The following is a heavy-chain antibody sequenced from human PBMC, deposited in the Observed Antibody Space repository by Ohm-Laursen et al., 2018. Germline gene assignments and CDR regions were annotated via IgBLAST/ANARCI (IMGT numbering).Heavy chain of an antibody. CDR1: GGSISSYY. CDR3: ARGRESWQQLDD. J-gene: IGHJ1*01. D-gene: IGHD6-13*01. Sequence: GTLSLTCTVSGGSISSYYWSWIRQPPGKGLEWIGYIYYSGSTNYNPSLKSRVTVSVDTSKNQFSLKLSSVTAADTAVYYCARGRESWQQLDDWGQGTLVTVSS. V-gene: IGHV4-59*01. CDR2: IYYSGST.